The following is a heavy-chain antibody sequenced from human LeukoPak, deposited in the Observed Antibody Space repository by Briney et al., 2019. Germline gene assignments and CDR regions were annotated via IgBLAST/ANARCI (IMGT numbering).Heavy chain of an antibody. CDR3: ARLYGIAAARADWFDP. Sequence: GESLKISCKGSGSRFTSYWIGWVRQMPGKGLEWMGIIYPGDSDTRYSPSFQGQVTISADKSISTAYLQWSSLKASDTAMYYCARLYGIAAARADWFDPWGQGTLVTVSS. V-gene: IGHV5-51*01. CDR2: IYPGDSDT. J-gene: IGHJ5*02. CDR1: GSRFTSYW. D-gene: IGHD6-13*01.